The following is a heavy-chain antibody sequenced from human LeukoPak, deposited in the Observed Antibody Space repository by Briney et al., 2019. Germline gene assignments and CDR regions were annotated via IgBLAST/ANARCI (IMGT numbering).Heavy chain of an antibody. CDR2: IYYSGST. Sequence: SGTLSLTCTVSGGSISSYYWSWIRQPPGKGLEWIGYIYYSGSTNYNPSLKSRVTISVDTSKNQFSLKLSSVTAADTAVYYCARLGAIFGLNPWGQGTLVTVSS. V-gene: IGHV4-59*08. J-gene: IGHJ5*02. CDR1: GGSISSYY. CDR3: ARLGAIFGLNP. D-gene: IGHD3/OR15-3a*01.